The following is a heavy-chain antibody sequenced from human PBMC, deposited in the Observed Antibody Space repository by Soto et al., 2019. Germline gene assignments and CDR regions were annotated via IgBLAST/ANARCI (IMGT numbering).Heavy chain of an antibody. Sequence: GGSLRLSCAASGFTFSSYAMSWVRQAPGKGLEWVSAISGSGGSTYYADSVKGRFTISRDNSKNTLYLQMNSLRAEDTAVYYCAKNGDIVATPRYWFDPWGQGTLVTVSS. CDR1: GFTFSSYA. V-gene: IGHV3-23*01. D-gene: IGHD5-12*01. CDR2: ISGSGGST. J-gene: IGHJ5*02. CDR3: AKNGDIVATPRYWFDP.